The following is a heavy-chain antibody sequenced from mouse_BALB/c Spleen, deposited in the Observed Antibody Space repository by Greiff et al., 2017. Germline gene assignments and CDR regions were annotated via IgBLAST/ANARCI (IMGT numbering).Heavy chain of an antibody. D-gene: IGHD2-1*01. J-gene: IGHJ4*01. CDR2: INPGSGGT. Sequence: QVQLQQSGAELVRPGTSVKVSCKASGYAFTNYLIEWVKQRPGQGLEWIGVINPGSGGTNYNEKFKDKATLTADKSSSTVYMELSRLTSEDSAVYFCARHEEGYYGNYGGAMDYWGQGTSVTVSS. CDR3: ARHEEGYYGNYGGAMDY. V-gene: IGHV1-54*01. CDR1: GYAFTNYL.